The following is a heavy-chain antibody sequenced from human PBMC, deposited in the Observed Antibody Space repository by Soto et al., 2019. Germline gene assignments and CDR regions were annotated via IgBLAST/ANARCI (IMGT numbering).Heavy chain of an antibody. CDR2: ISGSGGST. CDR3: ASRGSGSYYDY. Sequence: EVQLLESGGGLVQPGGSLRLSCAASGFTFSSYAMRWVRQAPVKGLEWVSAISGSGGSTYYADSVKGRFTISRDNSMNTLYLQMNGLRAEDKAVYYCASRGSGSYYDYWGQGTLVTVSS. D-gene: IGHD1-26*01. V-gene: IGHV3-23*01. CDR1: GFTFSSYA. J-gene: IGHJ4*02.